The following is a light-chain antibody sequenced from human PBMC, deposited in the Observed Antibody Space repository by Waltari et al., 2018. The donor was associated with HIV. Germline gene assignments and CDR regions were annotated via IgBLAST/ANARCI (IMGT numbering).Light chain of an antibody. J-gene: IGLJ2*01. CDR1: GSSIGPNY. CDR3: CSYTGTYTSVV. Sequence: QSALTQPPSASGTPGQRVSISCSGRGSSIGPNYVYWYQQLPGTTPKLLIYNNKQRPSGVPDRFSGSKSGNTASLTISGLQAEDEADYYCCSYTGTYTSVVFGGGTKLTVL. V-gene: IGLV1-47*02. CDR2: NNK.